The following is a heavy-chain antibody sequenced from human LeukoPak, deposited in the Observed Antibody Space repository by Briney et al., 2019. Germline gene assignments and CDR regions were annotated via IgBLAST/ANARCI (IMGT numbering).Heavy chain of an antibody. J-gene: IGHJ6*03. CDR3: ATEGSEATGSPSYYYYYMDV. V-gene: IGHV1-69*05. Sequence: SVKVPCKASGGTFSSYAISWVRQAPGQGLEWMGGIIPIFGTANHAQKFQGRVTITTDESTSTAYMELSSRRSEDTAVYYCATEGSEATGSPSYYYYYMDVWGKGTTVTVSS. CDR2: IIPIFGTA. D-gene: IGHD5-12*01. CDR1: GGTFSSYA.